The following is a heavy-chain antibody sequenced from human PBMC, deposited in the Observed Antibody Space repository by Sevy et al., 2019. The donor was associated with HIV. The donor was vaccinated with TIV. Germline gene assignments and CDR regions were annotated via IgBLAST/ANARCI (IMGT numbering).Heavy chain of an antibody. CDR1: GFTFSKYG. Sequence: GGYLRLSCAASGFTFSKYGMHWVRQAPGKGLEWVAVISYDGGNKYYADSVKGRFTISKDNFKNTLYLQMNSLRAEVTPIYYCAKPGKSRGSYLDAFDIWGQGTQVTVSS. D-gene: IGHD1-26*01. CDR2: ISYDGGNK. CDR3: AKPGKSRGSYLDAFDI. J-gene: IGHJ3*02. V-gene: IGHV3-30*18.